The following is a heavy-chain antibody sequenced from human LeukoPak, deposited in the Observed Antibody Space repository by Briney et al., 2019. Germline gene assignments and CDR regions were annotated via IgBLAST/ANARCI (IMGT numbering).Heavy chain of an antibody. J-gene: IGHJ5*01. D-gene: IGHD6-13*01. CDR1: GYTFTSYA. CDR3: ARDMGGAGSSWSHNWFDS. CDR2: INTNTGSP. Sequence: ASVKVSCKASGYTFTSYAMNWVRQAPGQGLEWMGWINTNTGSPTYAQAFTGRFVFSLDTSVTTAYLQISGLKAEDTAVYYCARDMGGAGSSWSHNWFDSWGQGTLVTISS. V-gene: IGHV7-4-1*02.